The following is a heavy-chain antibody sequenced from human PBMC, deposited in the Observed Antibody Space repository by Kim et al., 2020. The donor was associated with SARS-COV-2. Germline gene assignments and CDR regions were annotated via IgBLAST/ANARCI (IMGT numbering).Heavy chain of an antibody. CDR1: GFSFSTYW. CDR3: ASPKLNLYGSGRLIAPVVTTNYYYGMDV. D-gene: IGHD3-10*01. Sequence: GGSLRLSCAASGFSFSTYWMSWVRQAPGKGLEWVANIKQDESEKYYVDSVKGRFTISRDNAKNSLYLQMNSLRAEDTAVYYCASPKLNLYGSGRLIAPVVTTNYYYGMDVWGQGTTVTVSS. V-gene: IGHV3-7*01. CDR2: IKQDESEK. J-gene: IGHJ6*02.